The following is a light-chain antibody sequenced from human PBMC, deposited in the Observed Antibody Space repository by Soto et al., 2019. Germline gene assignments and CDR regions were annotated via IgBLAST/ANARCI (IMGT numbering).Light chain of an antibody. CDR3: SSYEASDSFVV. Sequence: QSALTQPPSASGSPGQSVTISCTGTSSDVGGYNYVSWYQHHPDKAPKLMIYEVYKRPSGVPDRFSGSKSGNTASLTVSGLQAEDEAEYYCSSYEASDSFVVFGGGTKLTVL. J-gene: IGLJ2*01. V-gene: IGLV2-8*01. CDR1: SSDVGGYNY. CDR2: EVY.